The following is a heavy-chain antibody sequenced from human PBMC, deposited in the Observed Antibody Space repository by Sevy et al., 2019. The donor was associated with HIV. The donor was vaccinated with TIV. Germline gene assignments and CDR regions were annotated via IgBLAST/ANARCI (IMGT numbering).Heavy chain of an antibody. CDR2: ISNSGANT. CDR3: AKEWTILSDWYGEFDY. Sequence: GGSLRLSCAASGFTFTNYGMHWVRQAPGKGLEWVSGISNSGANTYYADSVRGRFTVSRDNSKNTGYLQLNSLRAEDTAIYYCAKEWTILSDWYGEFDYWGQGTLVTVSS. V-gene: IGHV3-23*01. D-gene: IGHD6-19*01. J-gene: IGHJ4*02. CDR1: GFTFTNYG.